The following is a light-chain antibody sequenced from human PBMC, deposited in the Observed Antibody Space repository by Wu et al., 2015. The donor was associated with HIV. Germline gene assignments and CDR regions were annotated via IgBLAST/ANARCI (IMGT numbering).Light chain of an antibody. CDR3: QHRFNWPLI. CDR1: QSVSNY. CDR2: DAS. J-gene: IGKJ5*01. Sequence: EIVLTQSPVNVSMPPGARVTLSCRASQSVSNYLAWYQQKPGQPPRLLIYDASDRATGISARFSGSGSGTDFTLTISSLEPEDFAVYYCQHRFNWPLIFGQGTRLEIK. V-gene: IGKV3-11*01.